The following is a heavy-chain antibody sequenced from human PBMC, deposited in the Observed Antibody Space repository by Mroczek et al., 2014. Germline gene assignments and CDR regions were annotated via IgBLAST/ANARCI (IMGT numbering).Heavy chain of an antibody. CDR2: IIPIFGTA. J-gene: IGHJ4*02. CDR1: GGTFSSYA. V-gene: IGHV1-69*01. CDR3: ASADCSSTSCAIKSFDY. Sequence: GKKPGSSVKVSCKASGGTFSSYAISWVRQAPGQGLEWMGGIIPIFGTANYAQKFQGRVTITADESTSTAYMELSSLRSEDTAVYYCASADCSSTSCAIKSFDYWGQGTLVTVSS. D-gene: IGHD2-2*01.